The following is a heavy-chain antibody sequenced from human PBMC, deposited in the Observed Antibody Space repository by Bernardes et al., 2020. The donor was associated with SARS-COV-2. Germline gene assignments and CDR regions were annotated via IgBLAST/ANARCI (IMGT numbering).Heavy chain of an antibody. CDR1: GASMSSSY. Sequence: SETLSLTCTVSGASMSSSYWSWIRQPAGQGLAWIGHVYATGSTHYNPSLKNRVTMSLDTSKNQFSLKLSSVTAADTAVYYCAREGDYATSVYSLDYWGQGTRVTVSS. D-gene: IGHD3-22*01. CDR3: AREGDYATSVYSLDY. CDR2: VYATGST. J-gene: IGHJ4*02. V-gene: IGHV4-4*07.